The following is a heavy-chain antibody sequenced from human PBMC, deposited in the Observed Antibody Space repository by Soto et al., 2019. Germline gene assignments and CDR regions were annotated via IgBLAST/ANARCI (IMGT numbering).Heavy chain of an antibody. V-gene: IGHV3-30*18. J-gene: IGHJ5*02. Sequence: GGSLRLSCAASGFTFSSYGMHWVRQAPGKGLEWVAVISYDGSNKYYADSVKGRFTISRDNSKNTLYLQMNSLRAEDTAVYYCAKDNVLLWLEAHWFDPWGQGTLVTVSS. CDR3: AKDNVLLWLEAHWFDP. D-gene: IGHD3-10*01. CDR2: ISYDGSNK. CDR1: GFTFSSYG.